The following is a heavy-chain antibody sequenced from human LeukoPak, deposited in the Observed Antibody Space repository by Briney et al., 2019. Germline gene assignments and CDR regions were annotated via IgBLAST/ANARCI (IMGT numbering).Heavy chain of an antibody. D-gene: IGHD3-22*01. CDR2: IYYSGST. Sequence: SETLSLTCTVSGGPISSYYWSWIRQPPGKGLEWIGYIYYSGSTNYNPSLKSRVTISVDTSKNQFSLKLSSVTAADTAVYYCARGSENYYDSRGYVNWFDPWGQGTLVTVSS. CDR1: GGPISSYY. J-gene: IGHJ5*02. CDR3: ARGSENYYDSRGYVNWFDP. V-gene: IGHV4-59*08.